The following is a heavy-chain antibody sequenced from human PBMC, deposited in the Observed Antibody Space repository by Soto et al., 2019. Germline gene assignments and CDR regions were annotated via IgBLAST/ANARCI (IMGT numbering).Heavy chain of an antibody. J-gene: IGHJ4*02. Sequence: QLQLQESGPGLVKPSETLSLTCTVSGGSIDKSTYYWCWIRQPPGKALEWIGSIYYSGSTYYYPPFKSRVTTSVDTSRNRFSLKLSSVTAADTAVSYCARHHESGWYGYWGQGTLVTVSS. D-gene: IGHD6-19*01. V-gene: IGHV4-39*01. CDR2: IYYSGST. CDR3: ARHHESGWYGY. CDR1: GGSIDKSTYY.